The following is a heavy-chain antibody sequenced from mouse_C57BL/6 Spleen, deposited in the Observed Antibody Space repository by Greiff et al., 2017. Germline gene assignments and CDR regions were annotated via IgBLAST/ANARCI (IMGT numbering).Heavy chain of an antibody. CDR2: IHPNSGST. Sequence: VQLQQSGAELVKPGASVKLSCKASGYTFTSYWMHWVKQRPGQGLEWIGMIHPNSGSTNYNEKFKSKATLTVDKSSSTAYMQLSSLTSEDSAVYYCASFITTVVARNSYWGQGTLVTVSA. CDR1: GYTFTSYW. V-gene: IGHV1-64*01. D-gene: IGHD1-1*01. CDR3: ASFITTVVARNSY. J-gene: IGHJ3*01.